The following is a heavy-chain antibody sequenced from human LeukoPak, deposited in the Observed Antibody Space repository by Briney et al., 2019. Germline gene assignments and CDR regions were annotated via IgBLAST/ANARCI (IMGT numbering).Heavy chain of an antibody. V-gene: IGHV1-69*13. CDR2: IIPIFGTA. CDR3: ARVGVFAGENWFDP. D-gene: IGHD3-16*01. Sequence: ASVKVSCKASGGTFSSYAISWVRQATGQGLEWMGGIIPIFGTANYAQKFQGRVTITADESTSTAYMELSSLRSEDTAVYYCARVGVFAGENWFDPWGQGTLVTVSS. CDR1: GGTFSSYA. J-gene: IGHJ5*02.